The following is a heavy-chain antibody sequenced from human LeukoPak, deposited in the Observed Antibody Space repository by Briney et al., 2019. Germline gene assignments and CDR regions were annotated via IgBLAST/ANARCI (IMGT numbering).Heavy chain of an antibody. J-gene: IGHJ4*02. CDR2: ISYDGSNE. Sequence: GGSLRLSCVVSGFPFNSYVMHWVRQAPGKGLEWVAIISYDGSNEYYGDSVKGRFTISRDNSKNTLYLQMNSLRAEDTAVYYCARVVPPTDYGSGSYFWDPYYFDYWGQGTLVTVSS. V-gene: IGHV3-30*04. D-gene: IGHD3-10*01. CDR3: ARVVPPTDYGSGSYFWDPYYFDY. CDR1: GFPFNSYV.